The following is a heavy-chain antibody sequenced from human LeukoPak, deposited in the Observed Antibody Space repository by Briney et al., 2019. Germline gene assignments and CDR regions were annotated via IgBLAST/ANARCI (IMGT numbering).Heavy chain of an antibody. CDR2: IYYSGST. D-gene: IGHD3-10*01. CDR1: GGSASSGTYY. CDR3: ASVFRGSGNYFDY. Sequence: SETLSLTCSVSGGSASSGTYYWSWIRQPPGKGLEWIGYIYYSGSTNYNPSLKSRVTISVDPSRTQFSLKLNSLTAADTAVYSCASVFRGSGNYFDYWGQGSLVTVSS. J-gene: IGHJ4*02. V-gene: IGHV4-61*01.